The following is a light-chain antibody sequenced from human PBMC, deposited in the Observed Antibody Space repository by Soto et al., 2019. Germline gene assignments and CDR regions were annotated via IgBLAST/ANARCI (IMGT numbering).Light chain of an antibody. J-gene: IGLJ2*01. CDR2: GTN. V-gene: IGLV1-47*02. Sequence: QSVLTQPPSASGTPGQRVTISCSGGRSNIGGYNYVYWFQQYPGTAPKVLVFGTNLRPSGVPDRFSASKSGTSGSLTICGLRFEDEADYYWAAWDDSLRVVLFGGGTKLTVL. CDR1: RSNIGGYNY. CDR3: AAWDDSLRVVL.